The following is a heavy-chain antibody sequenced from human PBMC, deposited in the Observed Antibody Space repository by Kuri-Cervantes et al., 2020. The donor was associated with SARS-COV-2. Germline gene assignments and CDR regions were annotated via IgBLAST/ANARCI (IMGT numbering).Heavy chain of an antibody. Sequence: ASVKVSCKASGYTFTSYAMHWVRQAPGQRLEWMGWINAGNGNTKYPQKFQGRVTITRDTSASTAYMELSSLRSEDTAVYYCASGIWFGELLWGQGTLVTVSS. CDR1: GYTFTSYA. D-gene: IGHD3-10*01. CDR2: INAGNGNT. V-gene: IGHV1-3*01. J-gene: IGHJ4*02. CDR3: ASGIWFGELL.